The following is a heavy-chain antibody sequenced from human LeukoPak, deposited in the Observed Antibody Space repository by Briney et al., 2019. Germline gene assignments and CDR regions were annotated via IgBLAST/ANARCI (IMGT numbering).Heavy chain of an antibody. CDR2: IYSGGST. CDR3: ARDLLSSGWFDAFDI. Sequence: GGSLRLSCAASGFTVSSNYMSWVRQAPGKGLEWVSVIYSGGSTYYADSVKGRFTISRDNSKNTLYLQMNSLRAEDTAMYYCARDLLSSGWFDAFDIWGQGTMVTVSS. D-gene: IGHD6-19*01. J-gene: IGHJ3*02. CDR1: GFTVSSNY. V-gene: IGHV3-53*01.